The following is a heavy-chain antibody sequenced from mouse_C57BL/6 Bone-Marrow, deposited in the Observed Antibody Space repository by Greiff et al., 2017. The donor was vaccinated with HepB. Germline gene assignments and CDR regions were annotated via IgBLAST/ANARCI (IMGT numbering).Heavy chain of an antibody. CDR2: ISGGGGNT. D-gene: IGHD2-3*01. J-gene: IGHJ4*01. Sequence: EVKLVESGGGLVKPGGSLKLSCAASGFTFSSYTMSWVRQTPEKRLEWVATISGGGGNTYYPDSVKGRFTISRDNAKNTQYLQMSSLRSEDTALYYCARMGGGDAMDYWGQGTSVTVSS. CDR3: ARMGGGDAMDY. V-gene: IGHV5-9*01. CDR1: GFTFSSYT.